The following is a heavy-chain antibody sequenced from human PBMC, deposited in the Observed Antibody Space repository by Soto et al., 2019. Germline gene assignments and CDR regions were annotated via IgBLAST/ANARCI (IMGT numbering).Heavy chain of an antibody. Sequence: EAQLLESGGGLVQPGGSLRLSCVASGFTFNYYDVTWVRRAPGKGLDWVSTISDTGRDTYFGDSVRGRFSISRDKSRNAVYLQMHSLTVDDTALYYCATSSERLSLVTLGGLIPLGFHYWGQGILVTVSS. J-gene: IGHJ4*02. CDR3: ATSSERLSLVTLGGLIPLGFHY. CDR1: GFTFNYYD. CDR2: ISDTGRDT. V-gene: IGHV3-23*01. D-gene: IGHD3-16*01.